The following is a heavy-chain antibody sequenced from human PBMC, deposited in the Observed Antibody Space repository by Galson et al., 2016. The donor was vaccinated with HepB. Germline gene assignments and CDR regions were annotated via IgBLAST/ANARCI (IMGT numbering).Heavy chain of an antibody. Sequence: SVKVSCKASGYTFTSYYMHWVRQAPGQGLEWMGMINPSGGSTSYTQKFQGTVTMTRDTSTSTVYMELSSLRSEDTAVYHCAREAVGISWGWFDPWGQGTLVTVSS. CDR2: INPSGGST. J-gene: IGHJ5*02. CDR3: AREAVGISWGWFDP. CDR1: GYTFTSYY. V-gene: IGHV1-46*01. D-gene: IGHD1-26*01.